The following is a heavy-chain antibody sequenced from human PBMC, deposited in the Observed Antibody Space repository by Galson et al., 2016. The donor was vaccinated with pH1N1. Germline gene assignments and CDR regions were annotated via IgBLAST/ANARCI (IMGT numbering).Heavy chain of an antibody. CDR2: VSDRVAIT. CDR3: AKWAGNSGTSRYIDY. CDR1: GFTFSTYA. Sequence: SLRLSCAASGFTFSTYAMSWVRQAPGKGLEWVSGVSDRVAITWSADSVKGRFTVSRDNSKNTLYLHMNSLRAEDTAVYYCAKWAGNSGTSRYIDYWGQGTLVTVSS. J-gene: IGHJ4*02. D-gene: IGHD3-10*01. V-gene: IGHV3-23*01.